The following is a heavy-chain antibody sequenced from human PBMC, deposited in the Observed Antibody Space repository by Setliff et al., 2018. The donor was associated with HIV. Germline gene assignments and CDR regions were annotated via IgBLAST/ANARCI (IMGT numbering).Heavy chain of an antibody. Sequence: PSETLSLTCTVSGGSISTGVYYWSWIRQPADKALEWIGRISASGSTNYNPSLESRVTLSIDTSNNQFSLKLSSVTAADTAVYYCAGHANYDFWSGYWGYYFDYWGQGTLVTVSS. D-gene: IGHD3-3*01. CDR2: ISASGST. J-gene: IGHJ4*02. CDR3: AGHANYDFWSGYWGYYFDY. V-gene: IGHV4-61*02. CDR1: GGSISTGVYY.